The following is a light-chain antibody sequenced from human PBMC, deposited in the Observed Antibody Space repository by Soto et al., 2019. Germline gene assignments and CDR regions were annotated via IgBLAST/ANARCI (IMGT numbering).Light chain of an antibody. V-gene: IGLV2-8*01. CDR3: TSYAGTYSFFYV. J-gene: IGLJ1*01. Sequence: QSVLTQPPSASGSPVESVTISCTGTSSEVGAYNYVSWYQQLPGKAPKLIIYEVSKRPSGVPDRFSGSKSGNTASLTVSGLQAEDEADYYCTSYAGTYSFFYVFGTGTKVTVL. CDR2: EVS. CDR1: SSEVGAYNY.